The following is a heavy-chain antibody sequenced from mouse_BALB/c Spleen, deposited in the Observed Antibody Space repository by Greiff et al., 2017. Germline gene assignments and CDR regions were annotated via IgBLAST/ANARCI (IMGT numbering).Heavy chain of an antibody. CDR2: ISTYYGDA. J-gene: IGHJ3*01. CDR1: GYTFTDYA. V-gene: IGHV1S137*01. CDR3: ARVYGSSYVAWFAY. D-gene: IGHD1-1*01. Sequence: VQLQQSGAELVRPGVSVKISCKGSGYTFTDYAMHWVKQSHAKSLEWIGVISTYYGDASYNQKFKGKATMTVDKSSSTAYMELARLTSEDSAIYYCARVYGSSYVAWFAYWGQGTLVTVSA.